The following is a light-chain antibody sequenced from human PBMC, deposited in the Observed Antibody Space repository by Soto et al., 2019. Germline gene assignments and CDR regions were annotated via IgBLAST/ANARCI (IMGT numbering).Light chain of an antibody. CDR3: QQYNSWPLT. V-gene: IGKV3D-15*01. Sequence: EIVMTQSNAPLSVSAGESATLSCMASQRISTNLAWYQHKRGQAPRLLIYGASTRATGIPARFSGSGSETEFTLTISSLQSEDFAVYYCQQYNSWPLTFGGGAKV. CDR1: QRISTN. J-gene: IGKJ4*01. CDR2: GAS.